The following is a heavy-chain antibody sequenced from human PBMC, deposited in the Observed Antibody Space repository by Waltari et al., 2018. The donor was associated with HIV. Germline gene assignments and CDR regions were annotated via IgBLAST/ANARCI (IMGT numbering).Heavy chain of an antibody. Sequence: EVQLLDSGGGLVKPGVSLRLSLAVSGVPFSTMALRRVRQAPGKGLEWVSSISGSGSSTYYADSIEGRFTISRDNSKNTLYLQMNSLRAEDTAAYYCAKVPQYISSSIYYYGMDVWGQGTTVTVSS. CDR3: AKVPQYISSSIYYYGMDV. V-gene: IGHV3-23*01. CDR2: ISGSGSST. J-gene: IGHJ6*02. CDR1: GVPFSTMA. D-gene: IGHD6-6*01.